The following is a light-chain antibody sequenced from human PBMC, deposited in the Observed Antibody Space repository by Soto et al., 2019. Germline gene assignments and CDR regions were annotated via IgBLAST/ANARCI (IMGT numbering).Light chain of an antibody. J-gene: IGLJ2*01. CDR2: DNN. Sequence: QSVLTQPPSVSAAPGQKVTISCSGSSSNIGNNYVSWYQQLPGTAPKLLIYDNNKRPSGIPDRFSGSKSGTSATLGITGLQTGDEADYYCGTWDSSPRVVFGGGTQLTVL. CDR3: GTWDSSPRVV. CDR1: SSNIGNNY. V-gene: IGLV1-51*01.